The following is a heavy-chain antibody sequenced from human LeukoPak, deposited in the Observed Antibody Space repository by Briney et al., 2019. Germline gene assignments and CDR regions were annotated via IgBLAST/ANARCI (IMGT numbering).Heavy chain of an antibody. Sequence: GGSLRLSCAASGFTFSSYAMSWVRQAPGKGLEWVSGISGSGGNTYYADSVKGRFTTSRDNSKNTLYLQMNSLRAEDTAVYYCAKDGLANIAAAGYFQHWGQGTLVTISS. CDR3: AKDGLANIAAAGYFQH. J-gene: IGHJ1*01. D-gene: IGHD6-13*01. V-gene: IGHV3-23*01. CDR2: ISGSGGNT. CDR1: GFTFSSYA.